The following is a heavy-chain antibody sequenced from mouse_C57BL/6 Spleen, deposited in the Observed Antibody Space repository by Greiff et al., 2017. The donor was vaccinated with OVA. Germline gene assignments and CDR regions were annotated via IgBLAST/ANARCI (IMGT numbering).Heavy chain of an antibody. Sequence: EVQLVESGGGLVQPGGSMKLSCVASGFTFSNYWMNWVRQSPEKGLEWVAQIRLRSDNYATPYAESVRGRFTISRDDSKSSVYLQMNNLRAEDTGIYYCTLATPYWYFDVWGTGTTVTVSS. CDR3: TLATPYWYFDV. D-gene: IGHD1-1*01. V-gene: IGHV6-3*01. CDR1: GFTFSNYW. J-gene: IGHJ1*03. CDR2: IRLRSDNYAT.